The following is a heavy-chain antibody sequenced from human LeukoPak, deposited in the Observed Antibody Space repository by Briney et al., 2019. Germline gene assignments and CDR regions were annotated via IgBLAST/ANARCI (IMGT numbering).Heavy chain of an antibody. CDR3: AKGFSWYGFYAFDI. D-gene: IGHD6-13*01. Sequence: GGSLRLSCAASGFTFSSYAMHWVRQAPGKGLEWVAVISYDGSNKYYADSVKGRFTISRDNSKNTLYLQMNSLRAEDTAVYYCAKGFSWYGFYAFDIWGQGTMVTVSS. CDR2: ISYDGSNK. J-gene: IGHJ3*02. CDR1: GFTFSSYA. V-gene: IGHV3-30-3*01.